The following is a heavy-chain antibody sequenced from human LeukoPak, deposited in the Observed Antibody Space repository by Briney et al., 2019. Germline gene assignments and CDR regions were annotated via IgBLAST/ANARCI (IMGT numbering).Heavy chain of an antibody. D-gene: IGHD6-13*01. CDR3: ARDLTAGVRWFDP. Sequence: SETLSLTYTVSGGSVSESLYFWSWIRQPPGKGLEWIGEISYSGTTNYNPSLKTRVSISLDTSKNQFSLRLTSVTAADTAVYYCARDLTAGVRWFDPWGQGTLVTVSS. V-gene: IGHV4-61*01. CDR2: ISYSGTT. CDR1: GGSVSESLYF. J-gene: IGHJ5*02.